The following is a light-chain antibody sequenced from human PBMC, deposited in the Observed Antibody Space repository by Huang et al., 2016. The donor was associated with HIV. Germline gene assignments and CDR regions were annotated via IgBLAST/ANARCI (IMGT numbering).Light chain of an antibody. J-gene: IGKJ1*01. V-gene: IGKV3-20*01. CDR2: GAS. Sequence: EVVLTQSPGTLSLSPGKRVALSCRASETIASNYLAWDRQSPGQAPRLLIYGASNRATDTPDRFSGSGSGTDFTLTITKLEPEDSAVYYCQQYGTSPLTFGQGTRVEIK. CDR1: ETIASNY. CDR3: QQYGTSPLT.